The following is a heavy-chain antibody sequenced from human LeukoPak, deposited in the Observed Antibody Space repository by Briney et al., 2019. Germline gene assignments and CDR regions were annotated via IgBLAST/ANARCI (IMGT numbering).Heavy chain of an antibody. Sequence: SETLSLTCTVSGGSISSSSYYWGWIRQPPGKGPEWIGSIYYSGSTYYNPSLKSRVTISVDRSKNQFSLKLSSVTAADTAVYYCAREFGARFDYWGQGTLVTVSS. CDR2: IYYSGST. V-gene: IGHV4-39*07. CDR1: GGSISSSSYY. J-gene: IGHJ4*02. CDR3: AREFGARFDY. D-gene: IGHD3-10*01.